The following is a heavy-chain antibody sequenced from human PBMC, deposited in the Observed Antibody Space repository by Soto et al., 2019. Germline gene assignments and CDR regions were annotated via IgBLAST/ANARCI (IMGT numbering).Heavy chain of an antibody. J-gene: IGHJ4*02. CDR3: AKDLSPLGTIFGVVMTLFDY. V-gene: IGHV3-30*18. D-gene: IGHD3-3*01. CDR1: GFTFSSYG. CDR2: ISYDGSNK. Sequence: PGGSLRLSCAASGFTFSSYGMHWVRQAPGKGLEWVAVISYDGSNKYYADSVKGRFTISRDNSKNTLYLQMNSLRAEDTAVYYCAKDLSPLGTIFGVVMTLFDYWGQGTLVTVSS.